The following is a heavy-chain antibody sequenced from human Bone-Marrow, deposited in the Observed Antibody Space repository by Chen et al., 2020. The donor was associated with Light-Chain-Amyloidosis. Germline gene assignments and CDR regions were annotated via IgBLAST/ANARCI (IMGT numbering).Heavy chain of an antibody. D-gene: IGHD3-22*01. CDR1: GGSFSGYY. CDR3: ASWRGSSSGY. V-gene: IGHV4-34*01. J-gene: IGHJ4*02. CDR2: INHSGST. Sequence: QVQLQQWGAGLLKPSETLSLTCAVYGGSFSGYYWSWIRQPPGKGLEWIGEINHSGSTNYNPSLKSRVTISVDTSKNQFSLKLSSVTAADTVVYYCASWRGSSSGYWGQGTLVTVSS.